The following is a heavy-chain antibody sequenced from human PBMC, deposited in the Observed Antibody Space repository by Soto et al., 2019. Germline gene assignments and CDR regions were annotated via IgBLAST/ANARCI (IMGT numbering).Heavy chain of an antibody. V-gene: IGHV2-5*02. D-gene: IGHD2-21*02. Sequence: QITLKESGPTLVKPTQTLTLTCTFSGFSLNTGGLGVGWIRQPPGKALEWLALIYWDGDKRYSPSLESRLSITNDTSNNQLVLPVPHMFPVDTYPYHCAHSRCGGDCLRSYSSHYHFVIGVWGQGTTGTVSS. CDR2: IYWDGDK. CDR1: GFSLNTGGLG. CDR3: AHSRCGGDCLRSYSSHYHFVIGV. J-gene: IGHJ6*02.